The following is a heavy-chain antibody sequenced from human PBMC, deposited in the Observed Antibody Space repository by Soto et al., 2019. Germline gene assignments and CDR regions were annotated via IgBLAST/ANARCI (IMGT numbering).Heavy chain of an antibody. D-gene: IGHD3-10*01. CDR2: IWYDGSNK. V-gene: IGHV3-33*01. CDR1: GFTFSSYG. CDR3: ARESMVRGVIIEGTDYYYYYGMDV. Sequence: GGSLRLSCAASGFTFSSYGMHWVRQAPGKGLEWVAVIWYDGSNKYYADSVKGRFTISRDNSKNTLYLQMNSLRAEDTAVYYCARESMVRGVIIEGTDYYYYYGMDVWGQGTTVTVSS. J-gene: IGHJ6*02.